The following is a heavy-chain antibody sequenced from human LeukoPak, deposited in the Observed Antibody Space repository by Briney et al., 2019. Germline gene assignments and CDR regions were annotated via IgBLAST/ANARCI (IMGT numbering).Heavy chain of an antibody. D-gene: IGHD1-26*01. CDR1: GFTFSSYS. CDR2: ISSSSSTI. J-gene: IGHJ3*02. CDR3: ARELREHGVFDI. V-gene: IGHV3-48*01. Sequence: GGPLRLSCAASGFTFSSYSMNWVGQAPGKGLEWVSYISSSSSTIYYADSVKGRFTISRDNAKNSLYLQMNSLRAEDTAVYYCARELREHGVFDIWGQGTMVTVSS.